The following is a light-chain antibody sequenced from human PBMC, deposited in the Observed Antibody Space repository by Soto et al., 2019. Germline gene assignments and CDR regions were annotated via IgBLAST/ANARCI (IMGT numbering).Light chain of an antibody. CDR1: QSVSSS. CDR3: QQHSDWPPIT. CDR2: DAS. V-gene: IGKV3-11*01. J-gene: IGKJ4*01. Sequence: EIVLTQSPATLSLSPGERATLSCRASQSVSSSLAWYQQKPGRAPRLLIYDASNRAADIPDRFSGSGSGTDFTLTISSLEPDDFAVYYCQQHSDWPPITFGGGTKVEI.